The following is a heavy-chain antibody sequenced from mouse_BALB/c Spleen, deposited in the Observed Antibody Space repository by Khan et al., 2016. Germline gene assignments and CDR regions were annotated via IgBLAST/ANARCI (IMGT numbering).Heavy chain of an antibody. D-gene: IGHD2-2*01. J-gene: IGHJ3*01. CDR2: INPNNDVT. CDR1: GYTFTSYV. CDR3: ARWGYGSDFWFAD. Sequence: VQLQQSGPELVKPGASVEMSCKASGYTFTSYVMHWVKQKPGQGLEWIGYINPNNDVTKYNEKFKGKATLTSDKSSTTAYMELSSLTSDDSTINYCARWGYGSDFWFADWGQGTLVTVST. V-gene: IGHV1S136*01.